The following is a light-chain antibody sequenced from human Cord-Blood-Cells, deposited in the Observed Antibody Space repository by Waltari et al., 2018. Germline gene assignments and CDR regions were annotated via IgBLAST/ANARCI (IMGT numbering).Light chain of an antibody. J-gene: IGKJ1*01. CDR2: GAS. CDR1: QSVSSN. V-gene: IGKV3-15*01. CDR3: QQYNNWPRT. Sequence: EIVMTQSPATLSVSPGERATLSCRASQSVSSNLAWYQQKPGQAPRLLIYGASTMDTGIPARFSGSGSGTEFTLTISSLQSEDFAVYDCQQYNNWPRTFGQGTKVEIK.